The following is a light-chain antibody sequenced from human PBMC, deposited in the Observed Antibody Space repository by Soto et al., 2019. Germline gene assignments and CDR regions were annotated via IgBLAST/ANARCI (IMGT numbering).Light chain of an antibody. CDR1: QGIRND. Sequence: IQMTQSPSSLSASVGDRVTISCRASQGIRNDLAWYQQKPGKAPKLLIFTASNLQSGVPSRFSGSGSGTDFTLTISRLQPADFATYYCQQTRSYPSTFGGGTKVDIK. J-gene: IGKJ4*01. V-gene: IGKV1-6*01. CDR2: TAS. CDR3: QQTRSYPST.